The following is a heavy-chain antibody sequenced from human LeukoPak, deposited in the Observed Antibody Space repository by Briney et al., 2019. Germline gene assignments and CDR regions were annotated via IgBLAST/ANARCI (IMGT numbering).Heavy chain of an antibody. V-gene: IGHV4-59*01. CDR1: GGSISSYY. J-gene: IGHJ4*02. CDR3: ARLSTNHNRIAAAGNDY. D-gene: IGHD6-13*01. Sequence: SETLSLTCTVSGGSISSYYWSWIRQPPGKGLEWIGYIYYRGSTNYNPSLKSRVTISVDTSKNQFSLKMSSVTASDTAVYYCARLSTNHNRIAAAGNDYWGQGTLVTVSS. CDR2: IYYRGST.